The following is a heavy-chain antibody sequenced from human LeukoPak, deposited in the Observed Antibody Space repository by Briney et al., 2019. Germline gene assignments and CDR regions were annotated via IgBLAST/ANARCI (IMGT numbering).Heavy chain of an antibody. D-gene: IGHD2-2*01. Sequence: WMAWXXPNSLATYYAQNFHDRITLTRDTSISTAYMELSRLRSDDTATYYCARANALYCSSTSCLFDYWGQGTLVTVSS. V-gene: IGHV1/OR15-1*04. J-gene: IGHJ4*02. CDR2: XXPNSLAT. CDR3: ARANALYCSSTSCLFDY.